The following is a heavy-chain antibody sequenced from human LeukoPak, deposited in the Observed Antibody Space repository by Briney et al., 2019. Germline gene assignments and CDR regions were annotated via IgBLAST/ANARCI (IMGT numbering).Heavy chain of an antibody. D-gene: IGHD4-11*01. CDR3: ARDRYDYSNYYYYYYMDV. CDR2: IYSSGST. J-gene: IGHJ6*03. CDR1: GGSISSDY. V-gene: IGHV4-4*07. Sequence: SETLSLTCTVSGGSISSDYWSWIRQPAGKGLEWIGRIYSSGSTNYNPSLKSRVTMSVDTSKNQFSLKLSSVTAADTAVYYCARDRYDYSNYYYYYYMDVWGKGTTVTVSS.